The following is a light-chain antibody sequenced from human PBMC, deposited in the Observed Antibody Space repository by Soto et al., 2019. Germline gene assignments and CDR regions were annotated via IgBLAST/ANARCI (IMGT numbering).Light chain of an antibody. Sequence: QAVVTQEPSLTVSPGGTVTLTCASSTGAVTRDYLPNWFQQKPGQPPRALIYSTYNRHSWTPARFSGSLLGDKAALTLSGVQPDHEADYYCLLHYPHTWVFGGGTKLTVL. CDR1: TGAVTRDYL. J-gene: IGLJ3*02. CDR3: LLHYPHTWV. CDR2: STY. V-gene: IGLV7-43*01.